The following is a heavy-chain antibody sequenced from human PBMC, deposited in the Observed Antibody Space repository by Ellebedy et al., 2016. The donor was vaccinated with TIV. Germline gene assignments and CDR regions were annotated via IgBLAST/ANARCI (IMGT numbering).Heavy chain of an antibody. V-gene: IGHV1-8*01. CDR2: MNPYSGDT. J-gene: IGHJ5*02. Sequence: AASVKVSCKASGYTFTNYALNWVRQATGHGLEWMGRMNPYSGDTVYARKFQGRRTMTRNTSIVTAYMELSSLKSEDTAIYYCASGGPKGENDWIDPWGQGTLVTVSS. CDR3: ASGGPKGENDWIDP. CDR1: GYTFTNYA. D-gene: IGHD1-1*01.